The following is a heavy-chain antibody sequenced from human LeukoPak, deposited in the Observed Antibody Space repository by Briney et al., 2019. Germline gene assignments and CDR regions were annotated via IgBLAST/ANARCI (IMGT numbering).Heavy chain of an antibody. V-gene: IGHV3-74*01. CDR1: GFTFRHFW. CDR2: ISGDGGST. CDR3: VRDLFPDAFDI. D-gene: IGHD2-21*01. Sequence: PGGSLRLSCAASGFTFRHFWMHWVRHAPGKGLVWVSRISGDGGSTVYADSVKGRFTISRDNAKNTLYLQMNSLRGDDTALYYCVRDLFPDAFDIWGQGTMVTVFS. J-gene: IGHJ3*02.